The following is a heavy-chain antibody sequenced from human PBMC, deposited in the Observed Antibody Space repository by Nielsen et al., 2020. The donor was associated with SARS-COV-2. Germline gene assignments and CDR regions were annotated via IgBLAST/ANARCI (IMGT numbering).Heavy chain of an antibody. V-gene: IGHV3-23*01. Sequence: GESLKISCAASGFAFREFGMRWVRQAPGRGLEWISAISDDGDDTHYADSVKGRFIISRDNSANMLYLQMNNLGAQDTAMYYWAKDPRVYRYWFDPWAREAWSPSPQ. CDR2: ISDDGDDT. CDR3: AKDPRVYRYWFDP. D-gene: IGHD2-8*01. CDR1: GFAFREFG. J-gene: IGHJ5*02.